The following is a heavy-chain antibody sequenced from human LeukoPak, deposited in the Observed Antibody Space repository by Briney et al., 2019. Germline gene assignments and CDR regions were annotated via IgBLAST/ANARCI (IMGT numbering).Heavy chain of an antibody. D-gene: IGHD3-22*01. J-gene: IGHJ4*02. CDR1: GGSISSYY. V-gene: IGHV4-4*07. CDR3: ATYTSDRASFDY. CDR2: IYTSGST. Sequence: SETLSLTCTVSGGSISSYYCSWIRQPAGKGLGWIGRIYTSGSTNYNPSLKSRVTMSVDTSKNQFSLKLSSVTAADTAVYYCATYTSDRASFDYWGQGTLVTVSS.